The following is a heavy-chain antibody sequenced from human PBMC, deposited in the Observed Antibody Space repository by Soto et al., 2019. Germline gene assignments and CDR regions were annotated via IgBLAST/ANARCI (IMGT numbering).Heavy chain of an antibody. Sequence: SQTLSLTCAISWDSVSSNSAAWNWIRQSPSRGLEWLGRTYYRSKWYNDYAVSVKSRITINPDTSKNQFSLQLNSVTPEDTAVFYCEREGDDFWSGYYKFDPWGQGTLVTVSS. J-gene: IGHJ5*02. CDR1: WDSVSSNSAA. D-gene: IGHD3-3*01. CDR3: EREGDDFWSGYYKFDP. CDR2: TYYRSKWYN. V-gene: IGHV6-1*01.